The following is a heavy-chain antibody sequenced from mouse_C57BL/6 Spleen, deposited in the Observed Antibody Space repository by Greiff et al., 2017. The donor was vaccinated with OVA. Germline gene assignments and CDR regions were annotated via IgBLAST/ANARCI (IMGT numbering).Heavy chain of an antibody. CDR1: GYTFTDYN. CDR2: INPNNGGT. Sequence: EVKLLESGPELVKPGASVKIPCKASGYTFTDYNMDWVKQSHGKSLEWIGDINPNNGGTIYNQKFKGKATLTVDKSSSTAYMELRSLTSEDTAVYYCARKVYDGYYLFAYWGQGTLVTVSA. D-gene: IGHD2-3*01. J-gene: IGHJ3*01. V-gene: IGHV1-18*01. CDR3: ARKVYDGYYLFAY.